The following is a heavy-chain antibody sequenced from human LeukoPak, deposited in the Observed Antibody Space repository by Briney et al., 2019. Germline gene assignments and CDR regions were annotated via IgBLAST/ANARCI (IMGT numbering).Heavy chain of an antibody. Sequence: ASVEVSCKASGGTFSSYAISWVRQAPGQGLEWMGWISAYNDNTNYAQKLQGIVTMTTDTSTSTAYMELRSLRSDDTAVYYCARDVGDGYTRYYFDYWGQGTLVTVSS. D-gene: IGHD5-24*01. V-gene: IGHV1-18*01. CDR2: ISAYNDNT. CDR3: ARDVGDGYTRYYFDY. CDR1: GGTFSSYA. J-gene: IGHJ4*02.